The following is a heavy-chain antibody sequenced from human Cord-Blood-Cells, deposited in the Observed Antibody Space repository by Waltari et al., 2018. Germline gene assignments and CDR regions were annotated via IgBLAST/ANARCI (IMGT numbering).Heavy chain of an antibody. CDR1: GFTFSSYA. Sequence: QVQLVESGGGVVQPGRSLRLSCAASGFTFSSYAMHWVRQAPGKGLELVAVISDDGSNKYYAESVKGRFTISRDNSKNTLYLQMNSLRAEDTAVYYCARDRVLAADYWGQGTLVTVSS. J-gene: IGHJ4*02. CDR3: ARDRVLAADY. CDR2: ISDDGSNK. V-gene: IGHV3-30*04. D-gene: IGHD3-10*01.